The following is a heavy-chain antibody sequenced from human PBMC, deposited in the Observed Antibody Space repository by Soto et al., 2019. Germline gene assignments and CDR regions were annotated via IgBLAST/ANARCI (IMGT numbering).Heavy chain of an antibody. CDR1: GYPFTSYG. J-gene: IGHJ6*02. D-gene: IGHD3-3*01. V-gene: IGHV1-18*01. Sequence: QVQLVQYGAEVKKPGASVKVSCKASGYPFTSYGISLVRQAPGQGLAWMGWISAYNGNTNYAQKLQGRVTMTTDTSPGTAYKELRSLRADDTAVYYWARIGRDCGVFISYYYDCMDVWGQGTTV. CDR3: ARIGRDCGVFISYYYDCMDV. CDR2: ISAYNGNT.